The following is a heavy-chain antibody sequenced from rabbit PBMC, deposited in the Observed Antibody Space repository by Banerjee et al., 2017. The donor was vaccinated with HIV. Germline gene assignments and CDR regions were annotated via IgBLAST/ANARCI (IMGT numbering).Heavy chain of an antibody. V-gene: IGHV1S45*01. J-gene: IGHJ4*01. CDR1: GFSFSSVYD. CDR3: ARSDAGDGYSINL. Sequence: QEQLVESGGDLVKPGASLTLTCTASGFSFSSVYDMCWVRQAPGKGLEWIACIYAGSGGSTWSASWAKVRFTISKASSTTVTLQMTSLTAADTATYFCARSDAGDGYSINLWGPGTLVTVS. CDR2: IYAGSGGST. D-gene: IGHD7-1*01.